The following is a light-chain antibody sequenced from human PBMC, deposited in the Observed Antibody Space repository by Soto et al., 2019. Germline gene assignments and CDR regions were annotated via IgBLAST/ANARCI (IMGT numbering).Light chain of an antibody. CDR2: KAS. CDR3: QQYNTSPFT. Sequence: DIQMTQSPSTLSASVGDRVTITCRASQSFSSWLAWYQQKPGKAPKLLISKASSLESGVPSRFSGSESGTEFTLTISSLQPDDFATYYCQQYNTSPFTFGQGTQLEIK. J-gene: IGKJ2*01. V-gene: IGKV1-5*03. CDR1: QSFSSW.